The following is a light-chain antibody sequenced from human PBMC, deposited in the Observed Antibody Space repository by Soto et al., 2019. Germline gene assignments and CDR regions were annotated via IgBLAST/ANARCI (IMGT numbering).Light chain of an antibody. CDR1: ENIGSDY. Sequence: VVLTQSPGTLSMTPGERATLFCRASENIGSDYLAWYQHKPGQPPSLLIFDASSRAPGIPDRFTGSGSGTDFTLTISSLEPEDFAVYFCQHYGDSSWTFGQGTKVDIK. J-gene: IGKJ1*01. V-gene: IGKV3-20*01. CDR3: QHYGDSSWT. CDR2: DAS.